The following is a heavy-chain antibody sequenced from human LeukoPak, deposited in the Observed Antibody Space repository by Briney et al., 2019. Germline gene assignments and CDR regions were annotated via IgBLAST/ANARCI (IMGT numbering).Heavy chain of an antibody. V-gene: IGHV4-59*05. CDR2: IYYSGST. J-gene: IGHJ5*02. CDR1: GFTFSSYSMN. Sequence: GSLRLSCAASGFTFSSYSMNWVRQAPGKGLEWIGSIYYSGSTYYNPSLKGRVTISVDTSKNQFSLKLSSVTAADTAVYYCAKDWFDPWGQGTLVTVSS. CDR3: AKDWFDP.